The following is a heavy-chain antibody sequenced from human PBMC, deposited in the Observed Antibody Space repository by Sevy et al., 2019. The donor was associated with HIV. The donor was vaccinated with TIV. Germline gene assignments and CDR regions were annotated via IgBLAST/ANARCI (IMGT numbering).Heavy chain of an antibody. CDR2: IYPGDSDT. V-gene: IGHV5-51*01. Sequence: GESLKIYCKGSGYSFTSYWIGWVRQMPGKGLEWMGIIYPGDSDTRYSPSFQGQVTISADKSISTAYLQWSSLKASDTAMYYCARRTRGYSGYGEDAFDIWGQGTMVTVSS. J-gene: IGHJ3*02. CDR3: ARRTRGYSGYGEDAFDI. D-gene: IGHD5-12*01. CDR1: GYSFTSYW.